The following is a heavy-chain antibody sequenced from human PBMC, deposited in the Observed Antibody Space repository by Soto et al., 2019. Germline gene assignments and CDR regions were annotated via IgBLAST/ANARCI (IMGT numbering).Heavy chain of an antibody. CDR2: INRSGST. CDR1: GGSFSGYY. D-gene: IGHD6-19*01. J-gene: IGHJ6*02. CDR3: ARGLAVAGENYYYGMDV. Sequence: SETLSLTCAVYGGSFSGYYWSWIRQPPGKGLEWIGEINRSGSTNYNPSLKSRVTISVDTSKNQFSLKLSSVTAADTAVYYCARGLAVAGENYYYGMDVWGQGTTVTVSS. V-gene: IGHV4-34*01.